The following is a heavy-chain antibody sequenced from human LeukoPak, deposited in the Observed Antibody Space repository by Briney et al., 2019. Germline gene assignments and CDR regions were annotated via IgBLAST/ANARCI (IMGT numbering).Heavy chain of an antibody. D-gene: IGHD3-10*01. CDR2: IKQDGSEK. V-gene: IGHV3-7*04. J-gene: IGHJ4*02. CDR3: ARGITMDY. Sequence: PGGSLRLSCAASGFTFSSDWMTWVRQAPGKGLEWVANIKQDGSEKNYMDSLKGRFIISRDNAKNSLYLQMNSLRVEDTAVYYCARGITMDYWGQGTLVTVSS. CDR1: GFTFSSDW.